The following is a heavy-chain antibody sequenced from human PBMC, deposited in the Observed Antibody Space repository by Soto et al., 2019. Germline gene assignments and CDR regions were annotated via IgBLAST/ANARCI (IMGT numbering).Heavy chain of an antibody. V-gene: IGHV4-30-2*01. J-gene: IGHJ4*02. CDR3: ARGPPIFY. Sequence: SETLSLTCAVSGGSISSGGYSWSWIRQPPGKGLEWIGYIYHSVSTYYNPSLKSRVTISVDRSKNQFSLMLSSVTAADTAVYNWARGPPIFYWGQGTLVTVSS. D-gene: IGHD3-9*01. CDR2: IYHSVST. CDR1: GGSISSGGYS.